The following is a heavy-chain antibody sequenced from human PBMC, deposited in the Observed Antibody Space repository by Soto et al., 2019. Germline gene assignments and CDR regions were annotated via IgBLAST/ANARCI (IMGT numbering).Heavy chain of an antibody. J-gene: IGHJ6*03. Sequence: ASVKVSCKASGYTFTSYGISWVRQAPGQGLEWMGWISAYNGNTNYAQKLQGRVTMTADTSTSTAYMELRSLRSDDTAVYYCARPLSGYDPSYYYYYYMDVWGKGTTVTVSS. V-gene: IGHV1-18*01. D-gene: IGHD5-12*01. CDR1: GYTFTSYG. CDR3: ARPLSGYDPSYYYYYYMDV. CDR2: ISAYNGNT.